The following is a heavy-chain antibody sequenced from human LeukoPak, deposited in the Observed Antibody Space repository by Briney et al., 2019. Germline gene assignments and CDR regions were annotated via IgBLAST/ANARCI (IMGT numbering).Heavy chain of an antibody. V-gene: IGHV5-51*01. CDR3: ARLYYDVSGYFDY. J-gene: IGHJ4*02. D-gene: IGHD3-22*01. CDR1: GYSFTSFW. CDR2: IYPDDSET. Sequence: GESLKISCKGSGYSFTSFWIGWVRQMPGKGLEWMGIIYPDDSETIYSPSFQGQVTFSVDKSITTAYLHWNSLKASDTAMFYCARLYYDVSGYFDYWGQGTLVTVSS.